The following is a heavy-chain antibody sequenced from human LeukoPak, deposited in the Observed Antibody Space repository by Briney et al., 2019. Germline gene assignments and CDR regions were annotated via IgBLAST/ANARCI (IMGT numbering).Heavy chain of an antibody. D-gene: IGHD6-13*01. V-gene: IGHV1-3*01. CDR1: GYTFTSYA. CDR2: INAGNGNT. J-gene: IGHJ4*02. Sequence: ASVKVSCKASGYTFTSYAMHWVRQAPGQRLEWMGWINAGNGNTKYSQKFQGRVTITRDTSASTAYMELSSLRPEDTAVYYCARDHFSSSCPDYWGQGTLVTVSS. CDR3: ARDHFSSSCPDY.